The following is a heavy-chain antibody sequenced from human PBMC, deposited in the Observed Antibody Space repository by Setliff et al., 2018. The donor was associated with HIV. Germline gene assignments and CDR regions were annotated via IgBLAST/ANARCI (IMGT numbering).Heavy chain of an antibody. V-gene: IGHV4-34*01. Sequence: KTSETLSLTCAVYGGSFSGYYWSWIRQPPGMGLEWIGQIGPSGDTIYNPSLKSRVTMSVDTSNDHFSLKLTSLTAADTAVYYCATDAYHDSLTGPTPGAFDIWGQGTMVTVSS. J-gene: IGHJ3*02. CDR3: ATDAYHDSLTGPTPGAFDI. CDR1: GGSFSGYY. D-gene: IGHD3-9*01. CDR2: IGPSGDT.